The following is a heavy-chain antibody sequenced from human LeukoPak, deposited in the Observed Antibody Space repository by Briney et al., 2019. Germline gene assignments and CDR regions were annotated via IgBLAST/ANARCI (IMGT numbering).Heavy chain of an antibody. CDR1: GGSFSGYY. CDR3: ARDLYDRPRRLAGAFDI. Sequence: ETLSLTCAVYGGSFSGYYWSWVRQAPGKGLEWVSSISSSSSYIYYADSVKGRFTISRDNAKNSLYLQMNSLRAEDTAVYYCARDLYDRPRRLAGAFDIWGQGTMVTVSS. CDR2: ISSSSSYI. D-gene: IGHD1-14*01. J-gene: IGHJ3*02. V-gene: IGHV3-21*01.